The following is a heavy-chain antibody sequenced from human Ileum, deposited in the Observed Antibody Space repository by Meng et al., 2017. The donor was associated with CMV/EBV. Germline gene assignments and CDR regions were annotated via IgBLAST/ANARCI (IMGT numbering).Heavy chain of an antibody. Sequence: GESLKISCAASGFTFSSHDMNWVRQAPGKGLEWVSYIGLSDDAMSYAESVQGRFTVSRDDAKNLLYLQMNSLRAEDTAVYYCAKDLVTVYDRDYWGQGTLVTVSS. CDR3: AKDLVTVYDRDY. D-gene: IGHD5/OR15-5a*01. V-gene: IGHV3-48*03. CDR2: IGLSDDAM. CDR1: GFTFSSHD. J-gene: IGHJ4*02.